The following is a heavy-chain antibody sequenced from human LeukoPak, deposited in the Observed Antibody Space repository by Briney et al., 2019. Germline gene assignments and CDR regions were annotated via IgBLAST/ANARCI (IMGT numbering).Heavy chain of an antibody. J-gene: IGHJ5*02. CDR2: IYYSGST. CDR1: GGSPSSYY. V-gene: IGHV4-59*01. CDR3: ARAPQPNYDFWSGYYSLGWFDP. D-gene: IGHD3-3*01. Sequence: SETLSLTCTVDGGSPSSYYWRWIRPPPGRGLGWKGYIYYSGSTDYNPSLKSRVTISVDTSKNQFSLKLSSVTAADTAVYYCARAPQPNYDFWSGYYSLGWFDPWGQGTLVTVSS.